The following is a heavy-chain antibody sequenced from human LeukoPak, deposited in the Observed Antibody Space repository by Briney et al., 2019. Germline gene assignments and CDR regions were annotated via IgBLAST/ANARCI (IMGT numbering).Heavy chain of an antibody. Sequence: PSETLSLTCTVSGGSISSYYWSWIRQPPGKGLEWIGYIYYSGSTYYNPSLKSRVTISVDTSKNQFSLKLSSVTAADTAVYYCARHVYDFWSGYSTSGAFDIWGQGTMVTVSS. J-gene: IGHJ3*02. CDR2: IYYSGST. D-gene: IGHD3-3*01. CDR3: ARHVYDFWSGYSTSGAFDI. CDR1: GGSISSYY. V-gene: IGHV4-59*08.